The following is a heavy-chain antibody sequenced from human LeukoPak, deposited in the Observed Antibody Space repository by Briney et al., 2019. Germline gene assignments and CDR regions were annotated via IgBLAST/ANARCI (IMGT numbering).Heavy chain of an antibody. D-gene: IGHD5-18*01. V-gene: IGHV3-23*01. Sequence: GGSLRLSCAASGFTFSNYWMTWFRQAPGKGLEWVSAISGSGGSTYYADSVKGRFTISRDNSKNTLYLQMNSLRAEDTAVYYCAKVNVDTLDYWGQGTLVTVSS. CDR2: ISGSGGST. J-gene: IGHJ4*02. CDR3: AKVNVDTLDY. CDR1: GFTFSNYW.